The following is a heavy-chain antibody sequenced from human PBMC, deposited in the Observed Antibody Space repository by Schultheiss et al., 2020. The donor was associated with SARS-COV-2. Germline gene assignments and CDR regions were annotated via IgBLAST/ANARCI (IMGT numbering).Heavy chain of an antibody. CDR1: GFTFSSYS. Sequence: GGSLRLSCAASGFTFSSYSMNWVRQAPGKGLEWVSSISSSSSHIYYADSVKGRFTISRDNAKNSLYLQMNSLRAEDTAVYYCARSASPAYYYDSSGYYVWDAFDIWGQGTMVTVSS. J-gene: IGHJ3*02. CDR3: ARSASPAYYYDSSGYYVWDAFDI. CDR2: ISSSSSHI. V-gene: IGHV3-21*04. D-gene: IGHD3-22*01.